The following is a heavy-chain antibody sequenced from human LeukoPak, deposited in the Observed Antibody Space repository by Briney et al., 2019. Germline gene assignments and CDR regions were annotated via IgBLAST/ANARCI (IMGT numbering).Heavy chain of an antibody. CDR3: AKDYLIVVVPAAAGAFDI. CDR2: ISGSGGST. D-gene: IGHD2-2*01. J-gene: IGHJ3*02. CDR1: GFTFSSYA. V-gene: IGHV3-23*01. Sequence: PGGSLRLSCAASGFTFSSYAMSWVRQAPGKGLEWVSAISGSGGSTYYADSVKGRFTISRDNSKNTLYLQMNSLRAEDTAVYYCAKDYLIVVVPAAAGAFDIWGQGTMVTVSS.